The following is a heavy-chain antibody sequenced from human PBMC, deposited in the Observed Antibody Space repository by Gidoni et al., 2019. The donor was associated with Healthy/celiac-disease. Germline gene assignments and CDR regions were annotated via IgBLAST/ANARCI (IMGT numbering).Heavy chain of an antibody. Sequence: KPSETLSLTCTVSGYSISSGYYWGWIRQPPGKGLEWIGSIYHSGSTYYNPSLKSRDTISVDTSKNQFSLKLSSVTAADTAVYYCASQYYYDSSGRPEFDYWGQGTLVTVSS. CDR2: IYHSGST. CDR1: GYSISSGYY. J-gene: IGHJ4*02. CDR3: ASQYYYDSSGRPEFDY. D-gene: IGHD3-22*01. V-gene: IGHV4-38-2*02.